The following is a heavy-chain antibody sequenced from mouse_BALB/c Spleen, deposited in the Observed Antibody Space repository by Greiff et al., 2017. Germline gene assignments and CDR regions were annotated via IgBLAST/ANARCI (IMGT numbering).Heavy chain of an antibody. CDR3: ARDRALLDY. V-gene: IGHV5-6-3*01. Sequence: EVMLVESGGGLVQPGGSLKLSCAASGFTFSSYGMSWVRQTPDKRLELVATINSNGGSTYYPDSVKGRFTISRDNAKNTLYLQMSSLKSEDTAMYYCARDRALLDYWGQGTTLTVSS. CDR1: GFTFSSYG. CDR2: INSNGGST. J-gene: IGHJ2*01. D-gene: IGHD3-1*01.